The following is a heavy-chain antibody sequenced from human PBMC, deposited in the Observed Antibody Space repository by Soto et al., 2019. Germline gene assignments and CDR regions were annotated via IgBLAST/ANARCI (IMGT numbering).Heavy chain of an antibody. Sequence: PSETLSLTCTVSGDSISSSSNYYWGWIRQPPGKGLEWIGLIFANGHTDYNPSLKSRVTMSVDASKNQFSLRLTSMTAADTAVYYCVASLAASGLNWLDPWGRGTLVTVSS. CDR1: GDSISSSSNYY. V-gene: IGHV4-61*05. D-gene: IGHD6-13*01. J-gene: IGHJ5*02. CDR2: IFANGHT. CDR3: VASLAASGLNWLDP.